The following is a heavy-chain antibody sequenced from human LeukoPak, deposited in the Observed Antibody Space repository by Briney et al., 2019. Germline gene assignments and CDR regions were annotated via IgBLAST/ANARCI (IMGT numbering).Heavy chain of an antibody. Sequence: GGSLRLSCAASGFTFSSYGMHWVRQAPGKGLEWVAVISYDGSNKYYADSVKGRFTISRDNSKNTLYPQMNSLRAEDTAVYYCAKSMGIVVVVAAEPFDYWGQGTLVTVSS. CDR3: AKSMGIVVVVAAEPFDY. D-gene: IGHD2-15*01. V-gene: IGHV3-30*18. J-gene: IGHJ4*02. CDR1: GFTFSSYG. CDR2: ISYDGSNK.